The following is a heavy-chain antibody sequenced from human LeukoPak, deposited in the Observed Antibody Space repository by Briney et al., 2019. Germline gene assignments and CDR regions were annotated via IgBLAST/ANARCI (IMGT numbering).Heavy chain of an antibody. J-gene: IGHJ4*02. CDR1: GYTFTGHY. D-gene: IGHD2-2*01. V-gene: IGHV1-2*02. CDR2: INPNSGDT. CDR3: ARRLTTSQDLDY. Sequence: VSVKVSCKASGYTFTGHYMYWVRQAPGQGLEWMGWINPNSGDTNYAQKLQGRVTMTRDTSISTAYMDLNRLASDDTAVYYCARRLTTSQDLDYWGQGTLVTVSS.